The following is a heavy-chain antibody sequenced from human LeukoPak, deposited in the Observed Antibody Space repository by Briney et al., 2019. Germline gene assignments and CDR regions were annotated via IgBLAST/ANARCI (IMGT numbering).Heavy chain of an antibody. V-gene: IGHV3-30*18. Sequence: GGSLRLSCAASGFTFSSYGMHWVRQAPGKGLVWVAVISYDGSNKYYADSVKGRFTISRDNSKNTLYLQMNSLRAEDTAVYYCAKDSGAAGRKYFDYWGQGTLVTVSS. CDR2: ISYDGSNK. CDR3: AKDSGAAGRKYFDY. D-gene: IGHD6-13*01. CDR1: GFTFSSYG. J-gene: IGHJ4*02.